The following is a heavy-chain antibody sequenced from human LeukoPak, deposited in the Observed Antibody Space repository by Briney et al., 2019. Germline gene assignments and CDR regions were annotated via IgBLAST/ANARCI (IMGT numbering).Heavy chain of an antibody. CDR2: IYHSGST. CDR1: GGSISSGGYS. Sequence: SETLSLTCAVSGGSISSGGYSWSWIRQPPGKGLEWIGYIYHSGSTYYNPSLKSRVTISVDRSKNQFSLKLSSVTAADTAVYYCARGFGDTPSFDYWGQGTLVTVSS. D-gene: IGHD3-10*01. J-gene: IGHJ4*02. CDR3: ARGFGDTPSFDY. V-gene: IGHV4-30-2*01.